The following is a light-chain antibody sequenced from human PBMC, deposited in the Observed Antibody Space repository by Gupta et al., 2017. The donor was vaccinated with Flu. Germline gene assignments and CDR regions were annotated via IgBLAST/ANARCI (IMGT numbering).Light chain of an antibody. Sequence: QKVVTQEPSFSVSPGGTVTLTCALSSGSVSTSYYPSWYQQTPGQAPRTLIYSTNTRSSGVPDRFSGSILGNKAALTITGAQADDESDYYCVLYMGNGISIFGGGTKLTVL. V-gene: IGLV8-61*01. CDR1: SGSVSTSYY. J-gene: IGLJ2*01. CDR2: STN. CDR3: VLYMGNGISI.